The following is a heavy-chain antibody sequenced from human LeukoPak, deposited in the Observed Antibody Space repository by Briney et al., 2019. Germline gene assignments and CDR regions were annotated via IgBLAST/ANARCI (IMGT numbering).Heavy chain of an antibody. V-gene: IGHV1-69*13. D-gene: IGHD3-3*01. J-gene: IGHJ5*02. CDR2: IIPIFGTA. Sequence: SVQVSCKASGGTFSSYAISWVRQAPGQGLEWMGGIIPIFGTANYAQKFQGRVTITADESTSTAYMELSSLRSEDTAVYYCARDRNTIFGSDPWGQGTLVTVSS. CDR1: GGTFSSYA. CDR3: ARDRNTIFGSDP.